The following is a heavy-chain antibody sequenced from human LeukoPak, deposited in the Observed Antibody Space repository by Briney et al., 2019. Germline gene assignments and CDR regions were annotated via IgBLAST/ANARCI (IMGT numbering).Heavy chain of an antibody. CDR1: GFTFSSYW. J-gene: IGHJ4*02. Sequence: GGSLRLSCAASGFTFSSYWMAGVRQAPGKGLEWLANIEKDGSQTYYVDSMEGRFTISRDNAKNSLYLQMNSLRAEDTALYYCARAGYSSGYDYWGQGTLVTVSS. V-gene: IGHV3-7*01. CDR3: ARAGYSSGYDY. CDR2: IEKDGSQT. D-gene: IGHD6-19*01.